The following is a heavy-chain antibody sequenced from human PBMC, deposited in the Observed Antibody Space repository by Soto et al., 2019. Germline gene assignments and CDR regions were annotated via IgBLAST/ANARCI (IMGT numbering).Heavy chain of an antibody. D-gene: IGHD2-8*01. Sequence: SETLSLTCTVSGGSVSNSNYYWGWIRQSPGKGLEWIGSVYYRGRSYSKSSVKSRVTISVDTSKNQFSLNLNSVTASDTAVYFCVSQRTSVLTQAYFDYWGPGALVAVSS. J-gene: IGHJ4*02. CDR1: GGSVSNSNYY. V-gene: IGHV4-39*01. CDR3: VSQRTSVLTQAYFDY. CDR2: VYYRGRS.